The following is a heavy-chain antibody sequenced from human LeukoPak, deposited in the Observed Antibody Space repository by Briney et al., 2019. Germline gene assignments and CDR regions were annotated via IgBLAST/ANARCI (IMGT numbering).Heavy chain of an antibody. V-gene: IGHV4-59*04. CDR3: ARQSGSANVYYYYYYMDV. CDR2: VYFSGTT. CDR1: GGSISSYY. J-gene: IGHJ6*03. D-gene: IGHD2-15*01. Sequence: SETLSLTCTVSGGSISSYYWSWIRQPPGKGLEWIGNVYFSGTTSYNPSLRSRVTISVDTSKNQFPLKVNSVTAADTAVYYCARQSGSANVYYYYYYMDVWGKGTTVTVSS.